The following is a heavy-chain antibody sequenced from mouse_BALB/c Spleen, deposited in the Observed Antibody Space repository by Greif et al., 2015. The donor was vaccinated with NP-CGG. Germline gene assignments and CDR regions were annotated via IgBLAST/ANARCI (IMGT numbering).Heavy chain of an antibody. CDR1: GFNIKDTY. CDR2: IDPANGDT. V-gene: IGHV14-3*02. CDR3: ARWDWYFDV. J-gene: IGHJ1*01. Sequence: EVQLQQSGAELVKPGASVKLSCTASGFNIKDTYMHWVKQRPEQGLEWIGRIDPANGDTKYDPKFQGKATITADTSSNTAYLQLSSLTSEDTAVYYCARWDWYFDVWGAGTTVTVSS.